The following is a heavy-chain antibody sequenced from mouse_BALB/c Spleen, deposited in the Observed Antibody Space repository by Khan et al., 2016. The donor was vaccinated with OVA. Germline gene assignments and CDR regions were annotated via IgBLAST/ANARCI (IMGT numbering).Heavy chain of an antibody. V-gene: IGHV1S56*01. Sequence: QVQLQQPGPEVVKPGALVKISCKASDYTFTSYDINWVKQRPGQGLEWIGWIYPGDGSTKYNENFKGKAILTEDKSSSTAYMQLSSLPSEKFTVYFGARWGITTVTLSYCGQGTTLTVSA. D-gene: IGHD1-2*01. CDR1: DYTFTSYD. CDR2: IYPGDGST. CDR3: ARWGITTVTLSY. J-gene: IGHJ2*01.